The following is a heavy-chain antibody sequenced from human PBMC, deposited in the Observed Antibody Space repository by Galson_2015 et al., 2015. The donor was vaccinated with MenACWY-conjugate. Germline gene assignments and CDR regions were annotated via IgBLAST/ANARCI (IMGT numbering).Heavy chain of an antibody. V-gene: IGHV3-23*01. CDR2: ISGSGGSK. CDR3: AKTSCSSTSCYRVDFDY. J-gene: IGHJ4*02. CDR1: GFTFSSYD. D-gene: IGHD2-2*02. Sequence: SLRLSCAASGFTFSSYDMSWVRQAPGKGLEWVSAISGSGGSKYYADSVKGRFTMSRDNSKNTLYLQMNSLRAEDTAVYYCAKTSCSSTSCYRVDFDYWGQGMLVTVSS.